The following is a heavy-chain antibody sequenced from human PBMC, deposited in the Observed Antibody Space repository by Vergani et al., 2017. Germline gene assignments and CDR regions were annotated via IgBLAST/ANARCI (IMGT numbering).Heavy chain of an antibody. CDR3: ARDTGSHWGPDAFDI. CDR2: IYYSGST. Sequence: QVQLQESGPGLVKPSETLSLTCTVSGSSITTYYWSWIRQPPGKGLEWIGYIYYSGSTNYNPSLKSRVTISLDTSKNQFSLKLSSVTAADTAVYYCARDTGSHWGPDAFDIWGQGTMVTVSS. CDR1: GSSITTYY. V-gene: IGHV4-59*01. J-gene: IGHJ3*02. D-gene: IGHD1-26*01.